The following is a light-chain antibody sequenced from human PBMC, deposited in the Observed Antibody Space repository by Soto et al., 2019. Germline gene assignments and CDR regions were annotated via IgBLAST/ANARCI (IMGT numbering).Light chain of an antibody. J-gene: IGKJ5*01. Sequence: EIVMTQSPATLSVSPGERATLSFRASQSVGAHLAWYQRKPGQTPRLLIYGASTRATGIPARFSGSGSGTDFTLTISSLQPEDFATYYCQQSYSTLITFGQGTRLEIK. CDR2: GAS. CDR1: QSVGAH. V-gene: IGKV3-15*01. CDR3: QQSYSTLIT.